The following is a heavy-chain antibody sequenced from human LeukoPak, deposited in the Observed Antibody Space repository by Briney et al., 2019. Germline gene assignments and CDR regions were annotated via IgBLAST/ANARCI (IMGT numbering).Heavy chain of an antibody. J-gene: IGHJ4*03. CDR2: IHHRGDT. D-gene: IGHD5-24*01. Sequence: SETLSLTCAVYGGSFSRYYRSWIRQAPGKGLEWIAEIHHRGDTNYNPSVKSRVTISVDTSKNHFSLKVRSLRAADTAVYYCARGATISATGYFDSWGEGPLVTVSS. CDR1: GGSFSRYY. CDR3: ARGATISATGYFDS. V-gene: IGHV4-34*01.